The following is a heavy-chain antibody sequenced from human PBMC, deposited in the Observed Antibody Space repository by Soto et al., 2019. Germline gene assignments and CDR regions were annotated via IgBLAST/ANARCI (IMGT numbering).Heavy chain of an antibody. D-gene: IGHD1-1*01. CDR3: ARDLSRQSWKWFDP. CDR1: GYTFTNYF. CDR2: INPGSRIT. J-gene: IGHJ5*02. Sequence: GASVKVSCKTSGYTFTNYFIHWVRQAPGQGLEWMGTINPGSRITTYALNFQDRLTITRDTSTSTVYLELRRLTSDDTAVYYCARDLSRQSWKWFDPWGQGTRVTVSS. V-gene: IGHV1-46*01.